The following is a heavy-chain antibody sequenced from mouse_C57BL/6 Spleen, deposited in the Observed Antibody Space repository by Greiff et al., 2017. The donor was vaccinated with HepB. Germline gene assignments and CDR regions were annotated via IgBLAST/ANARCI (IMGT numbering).Heavy chain of an antibody. J-gene: IGHJ4*01. D-gene: IGHD3-3*01. V-gene: IGHV3-6*01. CDR2: ISYDGSN. CDR1: GYSITSGYY. CDR3: AREGHAMDY. Sequence: EVKLQESGPGLVKPSQSLSLTCSVTGYSITSGYYWNWIRQFPGNKLEWMGYISYDGSNNYNPSLKNRISITRDTSKNQFFLKLNSVTTEDTATYYCAREGHAMDYWGQGTSVTVSS.